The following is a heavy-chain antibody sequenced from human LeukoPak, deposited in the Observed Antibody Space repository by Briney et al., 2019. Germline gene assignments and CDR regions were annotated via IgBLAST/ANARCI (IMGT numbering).Heavy chain of an antibody. CDR2: INHSGST. V-gene: IGHV4-34*01. CDR3: ARSGPIYYYGSGKYYYGMDV. D-gene: IGHD3-10*01. Sequence: SETLSLTCTVSGGSISSYYWSWIRQPPGKGLEWIGEINHSGSTNYNPSLKSRVTISVDTSKNQFSLKLSSVTAADTAVYYCARSGPIYYYGSGKYYYGMDVWGQGTTVTVSS. J-gene: IGHJ6*02. CDR1: GGSISSYY.